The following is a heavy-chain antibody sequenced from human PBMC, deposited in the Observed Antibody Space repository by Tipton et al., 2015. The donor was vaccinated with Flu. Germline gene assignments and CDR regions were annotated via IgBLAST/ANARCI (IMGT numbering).Heavy chain of an antibody. D-gene: IGHD1-1*01. Sequence: SLRLSCAASGFNVSSNYISWVRQAPGKGLEWVSTIYRGGSTYYADSVRGRFSISRDNSNNTVYLQLNSLRAEDTAVYFCAREIRYSDWTLDYYGMDVWGQGTTVTAS. CDR1: GFNVSSNY. V-gene: IGHV3-53*01. CDR2: IYRGGST. CDR3: AREIRYSDWTLDYYGMDV. J-gene: IGHJ6*02.